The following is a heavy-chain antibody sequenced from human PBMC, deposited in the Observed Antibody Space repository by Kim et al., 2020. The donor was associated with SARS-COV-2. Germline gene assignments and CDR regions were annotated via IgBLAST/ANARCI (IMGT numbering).Heavy chain of an antibody. CDR3: ASLVSPAGDGYCSGGSC. Sequence: GGSLRLSCAASGFTFSSYWMHWVRQAPGKGLVWVSRINSDGSSTSYADSVKGRFTISRDNAKNTLYLQMNSLRAEDTAVYYCASLVSPAGDGYCSGGSCWGQGTLVTVSS. CDR1: GFTFSSYW. CDR2: INSDGSST. V-gene: IGHV3-74*01. D-gene: IGHD2-15*01. J-gene: IGHJ4*02.